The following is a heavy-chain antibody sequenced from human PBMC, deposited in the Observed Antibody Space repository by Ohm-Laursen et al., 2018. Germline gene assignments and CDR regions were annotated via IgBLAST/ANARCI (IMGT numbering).Heavy chain of an antibody. CDR1: GFTFSDYY. CDR2: ISSSGSTI. J-gene: IGHJ4*02. Sequence: SLRLSCAASGFTFSDYYMSWIRQAPGKGLEWVSYISSSGSTIYYADSVKGRFTISRDNAKNSLYLQMNSLRAEDTAVYYCAKDPHLSYYDSSGYSDYWGQGTLVTVSS. V-gene: IGHV3-11*01. CDR3: AKDPHLSYYDSSGYSDY. D-gene: IGHD3-22*01.